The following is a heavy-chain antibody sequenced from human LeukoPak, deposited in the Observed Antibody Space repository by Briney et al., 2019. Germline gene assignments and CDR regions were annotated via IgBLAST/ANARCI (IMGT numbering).Heavy chain of an antibody. Sequence: ASVKVSCKASGYTFTSYGISWVRQAPGQGLEWMGWISAYNGNTNYAQKLQGRVTMATDTSTSTAYMELRSLRSDDTAVYYCARVVGGSGSYYHDYWGQGTLVTVSS. D-gene: IGHD3-10*01. V-gene: IGHV1-18*01. J-gene: IGHJ4*02. CDR2: ISAYNGNT. CDR3: ARVVGGSGSYYHDY. CDR1: GYTFTSYG.